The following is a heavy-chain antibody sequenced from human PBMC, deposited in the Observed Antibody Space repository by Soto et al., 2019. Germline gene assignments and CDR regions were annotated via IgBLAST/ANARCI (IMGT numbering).Heavy chain of an antibody. CDR3: ARVDQLLALGYYMDV. CDR1: GGSFSGYY. CDR2: INHSGST. J-gene: IGHJ6*03. Sequence: SETLSLTCAVYGGSFSGYYWSWIRQPPGKGLEWIGEINHSGSTNYNPSLKSRVTISVDTSKNQFSLKLSSVTAADTAVYYCARVDQLLALGYYMDVWGKGTTVTVSS. V-gene: IGHV4-34*01. D-gene: IGHD2-2*01.